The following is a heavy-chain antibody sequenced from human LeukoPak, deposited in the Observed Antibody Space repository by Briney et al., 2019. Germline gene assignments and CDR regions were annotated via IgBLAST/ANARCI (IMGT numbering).Heavy chain of an antibody. Sequence: ASVRVSCKTSGYSFTDYYIHWVRQTPGQGLEWMGWINTKSGRTSSARKFQGRVTMTRDPSITTVYMDMAWLTSDDTAIYFCARADFIDAGPYLIGPWGQGTLVTVSS. CDR3: ARADFIDAGPYLIGP. CDR2: INTKSGRT. CDR1: GYSFTDYY. J-gene: IGHJ4*02. D-gene: IGHD3-3*01. V-gene: IGHV1-2*02.